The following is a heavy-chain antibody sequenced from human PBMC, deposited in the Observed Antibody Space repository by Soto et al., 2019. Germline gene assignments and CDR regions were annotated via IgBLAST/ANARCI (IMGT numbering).Heavy chain of an antibody. CDR2: IYYSGST. Sequence: PSETLSLTCTVSGGSISSGGYYWSWIRQHPGKGLEWIGYIYYSGSTYYSPSLKSRVTISVDTSKNQFSLKLSSVTAADTAVYYCARDRDCSSTSCYTDYYYGMDVWGQGTTVTVSS. V-gene: IGHV4-31*03. D-gene: IGHD2-2*02. J-gene: IGHJ6*02. CDR3: ARDRDCSSTSCYTDYYYGMDV. CDR1: GGSISSGGYY.